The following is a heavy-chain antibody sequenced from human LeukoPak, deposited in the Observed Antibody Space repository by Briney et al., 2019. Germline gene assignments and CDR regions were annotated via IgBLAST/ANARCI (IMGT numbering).Heavy chain of an antibody. CDR2: MYHTGST. Sequence: PSETLSLTCSVSGYSMSSGYYWGWIRQPPERGLEWIGSMYHTGSTYYNPSLKSRVNISVDTSKNQFSLKLSSVTAADTAVYYCASRDSYDFWSGGPFDPWGQGTLVTVSS. V-gene: IGHV4-38-2*02. CDR1: GYSMSSGYY. CDR3: ASRDSYDFWSGGPFDP. D-gene: IGHD3-3*01. J-gene: IGHJ5*02.